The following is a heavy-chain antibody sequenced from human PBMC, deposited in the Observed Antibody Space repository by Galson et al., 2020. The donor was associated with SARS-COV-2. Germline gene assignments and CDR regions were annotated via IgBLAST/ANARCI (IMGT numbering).Heavy chain of an antibody. CDR1: GFTFSSYG. D-gene: IGHD1-26*01. CDR2: ISYDGSNK. Sequence: GESLKISCAASGFTFSSYGMHWVRQAPGKGLEWVAVISYDGSNKYYADSVKGRFTISRDNSKNTLYLQMNSLRAEDTAVYYCAKGSWWGAPHYYFDYWGQGTLVTVSS. V-gene: IGHV3-30*18. J-gene: IGHJ4*02. CDR3: AKGSWWGAPHYYFDY.